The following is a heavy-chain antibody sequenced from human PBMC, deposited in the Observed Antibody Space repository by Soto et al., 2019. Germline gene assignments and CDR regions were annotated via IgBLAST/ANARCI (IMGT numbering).Heavy chain of an antibody. CDR1: GGPISISDSY. V-gene: IGHV4-39*01. D-gene: IGHD3-10*01. J-gene: IGHJ6*02. CDR2: IYYSGST. Sequence: PSETLSLTSTLSGGPISISDSYWGWIRQPPGKGLEWIGNIYYSGSTYNNPSLKSRVTISVDTSKNQFSLKLSSVTAADTAVYYCARQSEYYYASGRAAPLYGMDVWGQGTTV. CDR3: ARQSEYYYASGRAAPLYGMDV.